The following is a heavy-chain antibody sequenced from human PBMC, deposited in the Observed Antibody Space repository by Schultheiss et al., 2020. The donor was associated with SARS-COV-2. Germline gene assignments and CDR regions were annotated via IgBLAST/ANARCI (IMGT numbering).Heavy chain of an antibody. J-gene: IGHJ4*02. V-gene: IGHV3-33*01. CDR3: TRDGDLGPFDS. D-gene: IGHD7-27*01. CDR2: IWFDGSKT. CDR1: GFTFSSYY. Sequence: GGSLRLSCEVSGFTFSSYYMHWVRQAPGKGLEWVAIIWFDGSKTYYADSVKGRFTISRDNFKETLFLQMNSLRVEDTAVYYCTRDGDLGPFDSWGQGTLVTVSS.